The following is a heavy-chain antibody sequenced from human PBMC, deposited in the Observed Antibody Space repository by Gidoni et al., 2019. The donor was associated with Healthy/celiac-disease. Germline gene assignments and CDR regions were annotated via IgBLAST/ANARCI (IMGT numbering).Heavy chain of an antibody. D-gene: IGHD5-18*01. J-gene: IGHJ5*02. Sequence: EVQLVESGGGLVKPGGSLRLSCAASGFTFSSYSMNWVRQAPGKGLVWVSSISSSSSYIYYADSVKGRFTISRDNAKSSLYLQMNSLRAEDTAVYYCARDSTPQLWFRGWFDPWGQGTLVTVSS. CDR1: GFTFSSYS. CDR3: ARDSTPQLWFRGWFDP. V-gene: IGHV3-21*01. CDR2: ISSSSSYI.